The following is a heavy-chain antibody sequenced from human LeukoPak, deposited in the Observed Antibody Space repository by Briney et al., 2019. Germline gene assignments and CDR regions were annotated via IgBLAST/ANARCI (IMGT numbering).Heavy chain of an antibody. D-gene: IGHD6-6*01. CDR1: GGSVSNYY. CDR3: ARHFAYSSSSYFDY. J-gene: IGHJ4*02. CDR2: VYYTGST. V-gene: IGHV4-59*08. Sequence: SETLSLTCSVSGGSVSNYYWSWIRQPPGKGLEWIGYVYYTGSTNYDPSLKSRVTMFEDKSKNQFSLRLYSVTVADTAVYYCARHFAYSSSSYFDYWGQGSLVTVSS.